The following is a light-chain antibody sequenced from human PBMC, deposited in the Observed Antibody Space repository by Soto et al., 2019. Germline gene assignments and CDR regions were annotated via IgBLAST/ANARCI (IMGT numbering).Light chain of an antibody. CDR1: NSDVGGYNY. CDR3: SSYTTTNTLYV. CDR2: EVF. V-gene: IGLV2-14*01. J-gene: IGLJ1*01. Sequence: QSVLTQPASVSGSPGQSITIPCTGTNSDVGGYNYVSWYQHHPGKAPKLMIYEVFSRPSGVSSRFSGSKSGSTASLTISGLQAEDEADYYCSSYTTTNTLYVFGTGTKVTVL.